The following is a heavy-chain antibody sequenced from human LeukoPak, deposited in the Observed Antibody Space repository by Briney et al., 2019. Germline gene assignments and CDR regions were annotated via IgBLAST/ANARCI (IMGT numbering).Heavy chain of an antibody. V-gene: IGHV3-23*01. Sequence: PGGSLRLSCAASGFTFSSYAMSWVCQAPGKGLEWVSAISGSGGSTYYADSVEGRFTISRDNAKNSLYLQMNSLRAEDTAVYYCAKDATAVIGTVYMDVWGKGTTVTISS. D-gene: IGHD4-11*01. J-gene: IGHJ6*03. CDR2: ISGSGGST. CDR1: GFTFSSYA. CDR3: AKDATAVIGTVYMDV.